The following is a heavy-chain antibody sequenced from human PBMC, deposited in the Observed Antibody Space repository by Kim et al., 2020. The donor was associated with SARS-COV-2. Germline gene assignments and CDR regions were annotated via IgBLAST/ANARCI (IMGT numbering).Heavy chain of an antibody. D-gene: IGHD4-17*01. Sequence: YSRSFQGQVTISADKSISTAYLRWSSLKASDTAMYYCARHDYGDYNWFDPWGQGTLVTVSS. CDR3: ARHDYGDYNWFDP. V-gene: IGHV5-51*01. J-gene: IGHJ5*02.